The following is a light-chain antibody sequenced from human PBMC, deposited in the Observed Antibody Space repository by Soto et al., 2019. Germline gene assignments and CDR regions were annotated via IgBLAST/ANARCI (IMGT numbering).Light chain of an antibody. CDR2: DAS. CDR3: QHYNSYSEA. Sequence: RVTITCRASQSISSWLAWYQQKPGKAPKLLIYDASSLESGVPSRFSGSGSGTEFTLTITSLQPDDFATYYCQHYNSYSEAFGQGTKLDTK. CDR1: QSISSW. J-gene: IGKJ1*01. V-gene: IGKV1-5*01.